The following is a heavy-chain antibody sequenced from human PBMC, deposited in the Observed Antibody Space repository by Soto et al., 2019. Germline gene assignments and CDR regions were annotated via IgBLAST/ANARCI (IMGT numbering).Heavy chain of an antibody. J-gene: IGHJ4*02. CDR2: TNEGSGNT. CDR3: ARDDRSVSGVVTLDH. Sequence: ASVKVSCKATGYSFKNYAVHWVRQAPGQRLEWMGFTNEGSGNTRFSQKFQGRISITRDRSASTVYLDLSSLTSEATAIYYCARDDRSVSGVVTLDHWGPGTLVTVSS. V-gene: IGHV1-3*01. D-gene: IGHD3-3*01. CDR1: GYSFKNYA.